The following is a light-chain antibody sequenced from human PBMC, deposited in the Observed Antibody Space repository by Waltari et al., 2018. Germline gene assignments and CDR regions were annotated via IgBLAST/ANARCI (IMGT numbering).Light chain of an antibody. CDR3: QQYDGPSWT. CDR1: QSVSIW. J-gene: IGKJ1*01. CDR2: RAS. V-gene: IGKV1-5*03. Sequence: DTQLTQSPSTLSASVGDRVTITCRASQSVSIWLAWYQHKPGKAPNLLIYRASNLKSGVPSRFGGSGSGTEFFLIISSLQPDDSATYYCQQYDGPSWTFGQGTKVEIK.